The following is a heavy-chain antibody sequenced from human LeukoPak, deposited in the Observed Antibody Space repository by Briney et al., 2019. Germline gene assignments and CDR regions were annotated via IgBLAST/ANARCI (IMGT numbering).Heavy chain of an antibody. CDR2: ISFDGTTK. D-gene: IGHD2-2*02. CDR3: AKGKDLYGAIDI. V-gene: IGHV3-30*18. Sequence: PGNSLRLSCAPSGFSVSTSVMHWVRQAPGKGLDWAAIISFDGTTKYYADSVKGRFTISRDNSKNTVSLQMDNLRVEDTAVYYCAKGKDLYGAIDIWGQGTMVTVSS. CDR1: GFSVSTSV. J-gene: IGHJ3*02.